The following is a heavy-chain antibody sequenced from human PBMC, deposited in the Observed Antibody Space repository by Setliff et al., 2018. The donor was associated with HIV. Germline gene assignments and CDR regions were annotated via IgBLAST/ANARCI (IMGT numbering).Heavy chain of an antibody. J-gene: IGHJ4*02. D-gene: IGHD1-26*01. Sequence: PGGSLRLSCAASGFTFSSYEMNWVRQAPGKGLEWVSYISNIGSTIYYADSVRGRFIISRDSVRNVLYLQMKSLRVEDTALYYCARDQLRIPERWDFDFWGQGTLVTVSS. CDR1: GFTFSSYE. V-gene: IGHV3-48*03. CDR2: ISNIGSTI. CDR3: ARDQLRIPERWDFDF.